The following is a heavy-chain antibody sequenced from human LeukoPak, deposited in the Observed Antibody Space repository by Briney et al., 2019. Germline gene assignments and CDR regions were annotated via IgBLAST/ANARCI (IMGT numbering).Heavy chain of an antibody. V-gene: IGHV1-69*13. D-gene: IGHD5-18*01. CDR2: IIPIFGTA. CDR3: ARVLGYSYGSHLDY. Sequence: GASVKVSCKASGGTFSSYAISWVRQAPGQGLEWMGGIIPIFGTANYAQKFQGRVTITADESTSTAYMELSSLRSEDTAVYYCARVLGYSYGSHLDYWGQGTLVTVSS. CDR1: GGTFSSYA. J-gene: IGHJ4*02.